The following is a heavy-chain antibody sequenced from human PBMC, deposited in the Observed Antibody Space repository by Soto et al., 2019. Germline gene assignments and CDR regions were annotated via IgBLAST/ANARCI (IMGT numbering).Heavy chain of an antibody. CDR3: ARAAHYSSPFRWFGP. D-gene: IGHD6-13*01. CDR2: IYYSGST. J-gene: IGHJ5*02. V-gene: IGHV4-31*03. Sequence: QVQLQESGPGLVKPSQTLSLTCTVSGGSISSGGYYWSWIRQHPGKGLEWIGYIYYSGSTYYNPSLKSRVTISVESSKNQFALKLSSVTAADTAVYYCARAAHYSSPFRWFGPWGQGTLVTVSS. CDR1: GGSISSGGYY.